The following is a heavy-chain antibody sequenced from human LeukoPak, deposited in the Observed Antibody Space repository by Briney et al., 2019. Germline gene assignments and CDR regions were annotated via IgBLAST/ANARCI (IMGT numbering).Heavy chain of an antibody. CDR3: ARDRFVSYLGWFDP. D-gene: IGHD3-10*01. CDR2: ISSSGSTI. Sequence: PGGSLRLSCAASGFTFSDYYMSWIRQAPGKGLEWVSYISSSGSTIYYAYSVKGRFTISRDNAKNSLYLQMNIPRAENTAVYYCARDRFVSYLGWFDPWGQGTLVTVSS. J-gene: IGHJ5*02. V-gene: IGHV3-11*01. CDR1: GFTFSDYY.